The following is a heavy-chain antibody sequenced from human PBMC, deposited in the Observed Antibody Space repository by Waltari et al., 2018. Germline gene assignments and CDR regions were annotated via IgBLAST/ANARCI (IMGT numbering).Heavy chain of an antibody. D-gene: IGHD1-1*01. Sequence: QVHLQESGPGLLKPSQTLSLSCTVSGDSVTTGDYYWTWIRQPPGKGLEWLGYIHKSATAYNPSLKGRAAISIDTSNNQFSLTLMSLTAADTAIYYCARDHAWAATAFWGQGTLVTVSS. CDR3: ARDHAWAATAF. J-gene: IGHJ4*02. V-gene: IGHV4-30-4*08. CDR2: IHKSAT. CDR1: GDSVTTGDYY.